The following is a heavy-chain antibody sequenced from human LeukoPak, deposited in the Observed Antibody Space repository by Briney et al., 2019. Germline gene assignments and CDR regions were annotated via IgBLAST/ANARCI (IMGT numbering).Heavy chain of an antibody. CDR3: AKAKPRITIFGVVKGPLDY. Sequence: GGSLRLSCAASGFTFSSYWMHWVRQAPGKGLVWVSRINSDGSSTSYADSVKGRFTISRDNAKNTLYLQMNSLRAEDTAVYYCAKAKPRITIFGVVKGPLDYWGQGTLVTVSS. CDR1: GFTFSSYW. D-gene: IGHD3-3*01. J-gene: IGHJ4*02. CDR2: INSDGSST. V-gene: IGHV3-74*01.